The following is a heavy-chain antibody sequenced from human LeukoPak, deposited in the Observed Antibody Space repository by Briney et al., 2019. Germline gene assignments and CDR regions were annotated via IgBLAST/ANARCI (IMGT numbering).Heavy chain of an antibody. CDR2: MNPNSGNT. D-gene: IGHD3-9*01. Sequence: GASVKVSCKASGYTFTSYDINWVRQATGQGLEWMGWMNPNSGNTGYAQKFQGRVTITRNTSISTAYMELSSLRSEDTAVYYCARSLHQYYDILTGYYRSHYYFDYWGQGTLVTVSS. CDR3: ARSLHQYYDILTGYYRSHYYFDY. J-gene: IGHJ4*02. CDR1: GYTFTSYD. V-gene: IGHV1-8*03.